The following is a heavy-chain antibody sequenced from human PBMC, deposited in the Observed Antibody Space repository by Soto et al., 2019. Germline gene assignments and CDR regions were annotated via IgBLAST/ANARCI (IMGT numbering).Heavy chain of an antibody. Sequence: GESLKISCKGSAYSFTKYWIAWVRQMPGKGLEWMGIICPGDSDTRYSPSFQGQVTISADKSISTAYLQWSSLKASDTAVYYCARPSPLSYYYYGMDVWGQGTTVTVSS. CDR2: ICPGDSDT. J-gene: IGHJ6*02. CDR3: ARPSPLSYYYYGMDV. V-gene: IGHV5-51*01. CDR1: AYSFTKYW.